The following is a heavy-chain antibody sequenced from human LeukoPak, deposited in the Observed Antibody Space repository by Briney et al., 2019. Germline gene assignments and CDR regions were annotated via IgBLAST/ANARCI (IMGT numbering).Heavy chain of an antibody. D-gene: IGHD5-18*01. CDR3: AKDAWVTGAPYYFDY. CDR1: GFTFSSYA. Sequence: GGSLRLSCAASGFTFSSYAMSWVRQAPGKGLEWVSAISGSGGSTYYADSVKGRFTISRDNSRNTLYLQMNSLRAEDTAVYYCAKDAWVTGAPYYFDYWGQGTLVTVSS. CDR2: ISGSGGST. V-gene: IGHV3-23*01. J-gene: IGHJ4*02.